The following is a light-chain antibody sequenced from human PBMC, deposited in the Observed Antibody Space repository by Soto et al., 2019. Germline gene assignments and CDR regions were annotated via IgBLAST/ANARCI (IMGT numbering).Light chain of an antibody. J-gene: IGKJ1*01. Sequence: DIVMTQSPLSLPVTPGEPAFISCRSSQSLLHINGYNYLYWYLQKPGQSPQLLIYLGSNRASGVPDRFSGSGSGTDFTLKISRVEAEDVGVYYCMQALQTPWTFGQGTKVEIK. CDR2: LGS. CDR3: MQALQTPWT. CDR1: QSLLHINGYNY. V-gene: IGKV2-28*01.